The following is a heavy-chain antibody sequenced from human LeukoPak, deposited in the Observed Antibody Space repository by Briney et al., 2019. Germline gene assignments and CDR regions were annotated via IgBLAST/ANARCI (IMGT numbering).Heavy chain of an antibody. J-gene: IGHJ4*02. CDR3: AKRASGSGTSLYYFNY. V-gene: IGHV3-23*01. CDR2: ISNSGGST. Sequence: GGSLRLSCAASGFTFSSYAMSWVRQAPGKGLEWVSVISNSGGSTFYADSVKGRFTISRDNSKNTLYLQMNSLRAEDTAVYYCAKRASGSGTSLYYFNYWGQGTLVTVSS. CDR1: GFTFSSYA. D-gene: IGHD3-10*01.